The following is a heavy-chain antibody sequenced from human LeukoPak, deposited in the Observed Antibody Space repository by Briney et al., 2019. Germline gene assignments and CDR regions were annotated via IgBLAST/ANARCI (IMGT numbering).Heavy chain of an antibody. J-gene: IGHJ4*02. CDR3: ARDRRYCSSTSCYGGFFDY. CDR2: INAGNGNT. CDR1: GYTFTSYA. V-gene: IGHV1-3*01. Sequence: ASVKVSCKASGYTFTSYAMHWVRQAPGQRLEWMGWINAGNGNTKYSQKFQGRVTITRDTSASTAYMELSSLRSEDTAVYYCARDRRYCSSTSCYGGFFDYWGQGTLVTVSS. D-gene: IGHD2-2*01.